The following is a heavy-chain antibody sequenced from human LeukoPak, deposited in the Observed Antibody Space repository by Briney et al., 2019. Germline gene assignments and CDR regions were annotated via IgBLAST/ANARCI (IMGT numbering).Heavy chain of an antibody. CDR3: GREMGGVWYYFDY. V-gene: IGHV4-4*07. J-gene: IGHJ4*02. CDR2: IYTSGST. Sequence: LETLCLTCTDSVGSISSYYGSWIRQPPGEGRVWVWRIYTSGSTNHNPTLKSRGTMSVDTSENQISQKLICMTTAYTPVYYCGREMGGVWYYFDYWGQGTLVTVSS. CDR1: VGSISSYY. D-gene: IGHD1-26*01.